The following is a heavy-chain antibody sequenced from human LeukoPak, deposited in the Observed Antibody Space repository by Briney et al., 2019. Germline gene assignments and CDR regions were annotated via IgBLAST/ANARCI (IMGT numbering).Heavy chain of an antibody. Sequence: ASVKVSRKASGYTFTSYGISWVRQAPGQGLEWMGWISGYNSNPKYAQKFQGRVTMTTDTSTSTAYMELRGLTSDDTAVYYCARVRYQLLEYFDYWGQGTLVTVSS. CDR2: ISGYNSNP. V-gene: IGHV1-18*01. D-gene: IGHD2-2*01. J-gene: IGHJ4*02. CDR1: GYTFTSYG. CDR3: ARVRYQLLEYFDY.